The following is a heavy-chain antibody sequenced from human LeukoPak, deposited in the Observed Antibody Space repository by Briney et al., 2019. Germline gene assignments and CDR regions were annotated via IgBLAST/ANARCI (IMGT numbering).Heavy chain of an antibody. Sequence: GASVKVSCKASGGTFSSYAISWVRQAPGRGLEWMGGIIPIFGTANYAQKFQGRVTITADESTSTAYMELSSLRSEDTAVYYCAREPVGQGTHFDYWGQGTLVTVSS. CDR3: AREPVGQGTHFDY. J-gene: IGHJ4*02. CDR1: GGTFSSYA. V-gene: IGHV1-69*13. D-gene: IGHD1-14*01. CDR2: IIPIFGTA.